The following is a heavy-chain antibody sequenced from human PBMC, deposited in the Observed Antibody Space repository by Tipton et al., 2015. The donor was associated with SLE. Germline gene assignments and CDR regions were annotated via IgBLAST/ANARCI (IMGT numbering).Heavy chain of an antibody. V-gene: IGHV4-59*01. Sequence: TLSLTCTVSAGSISSYYWSWIRQPPGKGLEWIGDIYYSGSTNYNPSLKSRVTISIDTSMNHFSLKVNSVTAADTAVYYCARGYYYYMDVWGKGTTVTVSS. CDR1: AGSISSYY. CDR2: IYYSGST. J-gene: IGHJ6*03. CDR3: ARGYYYYMDV.